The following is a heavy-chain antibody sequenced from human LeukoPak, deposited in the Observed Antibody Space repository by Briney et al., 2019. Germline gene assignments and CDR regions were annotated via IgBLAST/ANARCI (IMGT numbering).Heavy chain of an antibody. D-gene: IGHD2-2*01. CDR2: INHSGST. CDR3: ARGPQYPWFDP. Sequence: SETLSLTCTVSGGSISSSSYYWGWIRQPPGKGLEWIGEINHSGSTNYNPSLKSRVTISVDTSKNQFSLKLSSVTAADTAVYYCARGPQYPWFDPWGQGTLVTVSS. J-gene: IGHJ5*02. CDR1: GGSISSSSYY. V-gene: IGHV4-39*07.